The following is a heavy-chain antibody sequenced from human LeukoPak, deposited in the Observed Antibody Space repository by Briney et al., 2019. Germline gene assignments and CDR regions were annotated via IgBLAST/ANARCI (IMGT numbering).Heavy chain of an antibody. D-gene: IGHD6-13*01. CDR3: AKDPYSTSYYYFDY. CDR2: ISGSGDST. Sequence: GGSLRLSCAASGFTFSNNAMNWVRQAPGKGLEWVLTISGSGDSTYYADSVKGRFTISRDNSKNTLSLQMNSLRAEDTAVYYCAKDPYSTSYYYFDYWGQGTLVTVSS. J-gene: IGHJ4*02. V-gene: IGHV3-23*01. CDR1: GFTFSNNA.